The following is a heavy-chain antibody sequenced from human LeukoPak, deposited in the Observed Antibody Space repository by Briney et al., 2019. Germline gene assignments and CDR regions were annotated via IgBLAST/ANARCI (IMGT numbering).Heavy chain of an antibody. CDR2: IRYDGSNK. CDR3: AKEGPSGWYEDY. J-gene: IGHJ4*02. V-gene: IGHV3-30*02. CDR1: GFTVSSNY. Sequence: GGSLRLSCAASGFTVSSNYMSWVRQAPGKGLEWVAFIRYDGSNKYYADSVKGRFTISRDNSKNTLYLQMNSLRAEDTAVYYCAKEGPSGWYEDYWGQGTLVTVSS. D-gene: IGHD6-19*01.